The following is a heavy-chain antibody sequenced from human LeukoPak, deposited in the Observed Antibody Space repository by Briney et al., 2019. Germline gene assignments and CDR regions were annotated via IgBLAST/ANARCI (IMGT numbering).Heavy chain of an antibody. CDR2: LSGSGGST. Sequence: GGSLRLSCAASGFTFSKYAMSWVRQAPGKGLEWVSSLSGSGGSTFYADSVKGRFTISRDNSKNTQYLQMNSLRAEDTAVYYCAKEPAYGANSGWFDPWGQGTLVTVSS. CDR1: GFTFSKYA. J-gene: IGHJ5*02. D-gene: IGHD4-23*01. V-gene: IGHV3-23*01. CDR3: AKEPAYGANSGWFDP.